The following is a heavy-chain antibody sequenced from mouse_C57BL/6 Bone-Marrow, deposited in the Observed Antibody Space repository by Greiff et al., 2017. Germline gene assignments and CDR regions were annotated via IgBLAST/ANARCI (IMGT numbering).Heavy chain of an antibody. CDR1: GFSFNTYA. CDR2: IRSKSNNYAT. J-gene: IGHJ4*01. CDR3: VRPLRSGDY. V-gene: IGHV10-1*01. Sequence: VQGVESGGGLVQPKGSLKLSCAASGFSFNTYAMNWVRQAPGKGLDWVARIRSKSNNYATYYADSVKDRFTISRDDSESMLYLQMNNLKTEDTAMYYCVRPLRSGDYWGQGTSVTVSS.